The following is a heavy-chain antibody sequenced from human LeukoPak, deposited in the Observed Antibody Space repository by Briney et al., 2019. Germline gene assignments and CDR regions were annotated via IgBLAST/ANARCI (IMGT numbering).Heavy chain of an antibody. CDR2: MYYSGST. Sequence: ASETLSLTCTVSGGSISSSSYYWGWIRQPPGKGLEWIGSMYYSGSTYYNPSLKSRVTISVDTSKNQFPLKLSSATAADTAVYYCARHRTIYYDSSGYWVWGQGTLVTVSS. V-gene: IGHV4-39*01. D-gene: IGHD3-22*01. J-gene: IGHJ4*02. CDR1: GGSISSSSYY. CDR3: ARHRTIYYDSSGYWV.